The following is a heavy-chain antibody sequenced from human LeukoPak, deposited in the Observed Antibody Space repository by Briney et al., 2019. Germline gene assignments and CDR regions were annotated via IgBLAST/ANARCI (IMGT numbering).Heavy chain of an antibody. CDR3: ARGLGEEAPY. J-gene: IGHJ4*02. CDR1: GFTFTSYS. CDR2: ISGSGGST. Sequence: GGSLRLSCAASGFTFTSYSMNWVRQAPGKGLEWVSAISGSGGSTYYADSVKGRFTISRDNAKNSLYLQMNSLRAEDTAVYYCARGLGEEAPYWGQETLVTVSS. V-gene: IGHV3-21*01.